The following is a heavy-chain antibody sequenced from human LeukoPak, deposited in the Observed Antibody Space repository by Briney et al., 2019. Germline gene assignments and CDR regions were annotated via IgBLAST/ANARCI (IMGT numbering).Heavy chain of an antibody. Sequence: GGSLRLSCAASGFTFSSYAMHWVRQAPGKGLEWVAVISYDGSNKYYADSVKGRFTISRDNSKNTLYLQMNSLRAEDTAVYYCARGGSITMIVDYRYYFDYWGQGTLVTVSS. CDR1: GFTFSSYA. CDR3: ARGGSITMIVDYRYYFDY. J-gene: IGHJ4*02. V-gene: IGHV3-30-3*01. CDR2: ISYDGSNK. D-gene: IGHD3-22*01.